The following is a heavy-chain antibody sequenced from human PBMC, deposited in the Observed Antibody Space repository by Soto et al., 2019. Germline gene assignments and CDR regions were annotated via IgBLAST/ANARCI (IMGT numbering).Heavy chain of an antibody. J-gene: IGHJ6*02. V-gene: IGHV3-30-3*01. CDR3: SRHHGSGSYYYYGMDV. CDR2: ISYDGSNK. D-gene: IGHD3-10*01. CDR1: GFTFSSYA. Sequence: GGSLRLSCAASGFTFSSYAMHWVRQAPGKVLEWVAVISYDGSNKYYADSVKGRFTISRDNSKNTLYLQMNSLRAEDTAVLYCSRHHGSGSYYYYGMDVWGQGTTVTVSS.